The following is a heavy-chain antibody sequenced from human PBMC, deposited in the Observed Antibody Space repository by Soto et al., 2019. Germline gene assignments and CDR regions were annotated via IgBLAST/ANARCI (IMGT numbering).Heavy chain of an antibody. CDR3: ARLDRDYYYHGMDV. D-gene: IGHD1-1*01. CDR2: IDQNGIT. J-gene: IGHJ6*02. V-gene: IGHV4-4*02. CDR1: GGSISNSKW. Sequence: IQLQESGPGLVKPSGNLSLTCAVSGGSISNSKWWTWVRQVPGKGLEWIGKIDQNGITNYNPSLKSRVTISKDESKNQLSLKLTSVTAADTAVYYCARLDRDYYYHGMDVWGQGTTVTVSS.